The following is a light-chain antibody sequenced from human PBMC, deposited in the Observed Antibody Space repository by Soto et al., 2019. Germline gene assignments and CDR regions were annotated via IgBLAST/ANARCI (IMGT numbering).Light chain of an antibody. CDR2: AAS. V-gene: IGKV1-39*01. Sequence: DIQMTQSPSSLSASVGDRVTITCRASQSISSFLNWHQHKPGEAPKLLIYAASSLHTGVPSRFSGSGSGTDFTLTISSLQPEDFATYYCQQSYSTPYTFGLGTKLEIK. CDR3: QQSYSTPYT. CDR1: QSISSF. J-gene: IGKJ2*01.